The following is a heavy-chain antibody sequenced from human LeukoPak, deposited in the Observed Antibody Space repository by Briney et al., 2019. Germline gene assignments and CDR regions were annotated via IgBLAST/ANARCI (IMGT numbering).Heavy chain of an antibody. CDR2: IRAGGDRT. J-gene: IGHJ4*02. CDR1: GFTFSSYA. Sequence: GESLRLSCAASGFTFSSYAMSWVRQAPGKGLEWVSGIRAGGDRTYYADSVKGRFTISRDNSNNMLYLQMSCLRAEDTAVYYCAKEWAVVGMPPFDYWGLGTLVTVSS. D-gene: IGHD6-19*01. CDR3: AKEWAVVGMPPFDY. V-gene: IGHV3-23*01.